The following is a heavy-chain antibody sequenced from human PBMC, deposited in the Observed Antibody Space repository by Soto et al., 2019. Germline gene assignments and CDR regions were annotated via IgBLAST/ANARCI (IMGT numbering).Heavy chain of an antibody. D-gene: IGHD4-4*01. CDR3: VRDVQFQSFDD. CDR1: GFTFSNYW. V-gene: IGHV3-74*01. CDR2: IDNDGSRT. Sequence: PGGSLRLSCAASGFTFSNYWMHWVRQVPGKGLVWVSRIDNDGSRTIYADSLKGRFTISRDNTKNTLYLQMNSLRAEDTAVYYCVRDVQFQSFDDRGQGTPVTVSS. J-gene: IGHJ4*02.